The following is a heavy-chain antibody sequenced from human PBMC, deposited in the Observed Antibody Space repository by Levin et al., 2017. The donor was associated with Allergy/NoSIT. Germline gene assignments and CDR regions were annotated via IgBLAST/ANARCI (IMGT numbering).Heavy chain of an antibody. CDR3: ARAPYYDFWSGYGGGYFDY. V-gene: IGHV3-30*04. D-gene: IGHD3-3*01. Sequence: GGSLRLSCAASGFTFSSYAMHWVRQAPGKGLEWVAVISYDGSNKYYADSVKGRFTISRDNSKNTLYLQMNSLRAEDTAVYYCARAPYYDFWSGYGGGYFDYWGQGTLVTVSS. CDR2: ISYDGSNK. J-gene: IGHJ4*02. CDR1: GFTFSSYA.